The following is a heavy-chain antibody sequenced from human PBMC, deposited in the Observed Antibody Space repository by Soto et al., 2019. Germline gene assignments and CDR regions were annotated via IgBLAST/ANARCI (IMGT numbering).Heavy chain of an antibody. J-gene: IGHJ4*02. D-gene: IGHD3-9*01. V-gene: IGHV4-59*01. Sequence: SETLSLTCTVSGGSISSYYWSWIRQPPGKGLEWIGYIYYSGSTNYNPSLKSRVTISVDTSKNQFSLKLSSVTAADTAVYYCARAHYDILTGYYSPLDYWGQGTLVTVSS. CDR2: IYYSGST. CDR1: GGSISSYY. CDR3: ARAHYDILTGYYSPLDY.